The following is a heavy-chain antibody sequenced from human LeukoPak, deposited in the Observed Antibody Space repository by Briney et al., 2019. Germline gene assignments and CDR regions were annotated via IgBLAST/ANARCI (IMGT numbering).Heavy chain of an antibody. J-gene: IGHJ4*02. CDR1: GDSINNYY. CDR3: ARAVHGSGSYDQYTGGWYYFDY. CDR2: INDSGST. D-gene: IGHD3-10*01. Sequence: NPSETLSLTCIVSGDSINNYYWSWLRQPPGKGPEWIGNINDSGSTISNPSLRSRATISVDMSKKHFFLDLSSVTAADTAVYYCARAVHGSGSYDQYTGGWYYFDYWGQGTLVTVSS. V-gene: IGHV4-59*01.